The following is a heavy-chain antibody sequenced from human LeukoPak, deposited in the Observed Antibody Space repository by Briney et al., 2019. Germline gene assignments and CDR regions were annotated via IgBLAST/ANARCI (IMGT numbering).Heavy chain of an antibody. CDR1: GGSVSSSSYY. CDR2: IYYSGST. CDR3: ASLMEAMVQGVIIRPFDI. J-gene: IGHJ3*02. V-gene: IGHV4-39*07. D-gene: IGHD3-10*01. Sequence: PSETLSLTCSVSGGSVSSSSYYWGWIRQPPGKGLEWIGSIYYSGSTDYNPSLKSRVTISVDTSKNQFSLKLSSVTAADTAVYYCASLMEAMVQGVIIRPFDIWGQGTMVTVSS.